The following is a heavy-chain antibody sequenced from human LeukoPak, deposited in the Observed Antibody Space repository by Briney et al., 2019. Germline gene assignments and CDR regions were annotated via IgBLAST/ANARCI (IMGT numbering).Heavy chain of an antibody. CDR1: WVTVSSNY. CDR2: IYSGGST. J-gene: IGHJ4*02. CDR3: ARDAYSSGWYSDY. D-gene: IGHD6-19*01. V-gene: IGHV3-53*01. Sequence: GGSLRLSCAASWVTVSSNYMSWVRQAPGKGLEWVSVIYSGGSTYYADSVKGRFTISRDNSKNTLYLQMNSLRAEDTAVYYCARDAYSSGWYSDYWGQGTLVTVSS.